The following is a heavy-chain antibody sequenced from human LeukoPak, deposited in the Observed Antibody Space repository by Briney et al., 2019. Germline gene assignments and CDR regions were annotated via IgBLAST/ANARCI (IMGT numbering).Heavy chain of an antibody. J-gene: IGHJ4*02. D-gene: IGHD2-2*01. CDR3: ARDSRPVVPAAMFDY. V-gene: IGHV3-23*01. CDR2: IGSDGKT. CDR1: GFPFSSYA. Sequence: GGSLRLSCEASGFPFSSYAMTWVRQAPGKGLEWVSSIGSDGKTHYSESVKGRFVISRDNSKNTLYLQMNSLRAEDTAVYYCARDSRPVVPAAMFDYWGQGTLVTVSS.